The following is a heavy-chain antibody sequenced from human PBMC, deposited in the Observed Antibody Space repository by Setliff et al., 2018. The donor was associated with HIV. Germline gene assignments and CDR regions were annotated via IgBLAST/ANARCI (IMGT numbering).Heavy chain of an antibody. J-gene: IGHJ4*02. CDR1: GFTFTTHA. CDR2: IKQDGSEK. CDR3: ARETRPGLTRSGFDY. D-gene: IGHD1-1*01. V-gene: IGHV3-7*05. Sequence: AGGSLRLSCAASGFTFTTHAMTWVRQAPGKGLEWVANIKQDGSEKYYVDSVKGRFTISRDNAKNSLYLQMNSLRAEDTAVYYCARETRPGLTRSGFDYWGQGTLVTVSS.